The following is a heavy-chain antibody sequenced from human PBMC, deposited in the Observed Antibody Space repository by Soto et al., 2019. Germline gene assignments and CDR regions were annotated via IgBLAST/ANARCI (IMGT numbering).Heavy chain of an antibody. Sequence: VQLQQWGAGLLKPSETLSLTCAVYGGSFSGYYWTWIRQPPGTGLEWIGEINHSGSTNYNPSLKSRVTISVDTSKNQFSLKLTSVTAADTAVYYCARDKITGLFEYWGQGTLVTVSS. CDR1: GGSFSGYY. J-gene: IGHJ4*02. CDR2: INHSGST. CDR3: ARDKITGLFEY. V-gene: IGHV4-34*01. D-gene: IGHD2-8*02.